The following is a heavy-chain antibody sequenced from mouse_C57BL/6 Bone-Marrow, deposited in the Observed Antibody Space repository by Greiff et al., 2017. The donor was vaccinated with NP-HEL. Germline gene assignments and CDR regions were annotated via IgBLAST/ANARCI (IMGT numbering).Heavy chain of an antibody. CDR2: IWRGGST. D-gene: IGHD1-1*01. J-gene: IGHJ4*01. V-gene: IGHV2-5*01. CDR3: AKTYGSSFHYAMDY. CDR1: GFSLTSYG. Sequence: QVQLKESGPGLVQPSQSLSITCTVSGFSLTSYGVHWVRQSPGKGLAWLGVIWRGGSTDYNAAFMSRLSITKDNSKSQVFFKMNSLQADDTAIYYCAKTYGSSFHYAMDYWGQGTSVTVSS.